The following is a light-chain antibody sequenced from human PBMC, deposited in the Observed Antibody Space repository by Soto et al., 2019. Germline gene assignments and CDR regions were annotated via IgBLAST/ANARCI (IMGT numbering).Light chain of an antibody. Sequence: QSVLTQPASVSGSPGQSINISCTGSSRDVGTYKYVSWYQQHPGKAPKLIIFEVSHRPSGVSDRFSGSKSGNTASLTISGLQAEDEADYSCSSYTTASYLEFGGGTKFT. J-gene: IGLJ2*01. V-gene: IGLV2-14*01. CDR3: SSYTTASYLE. CDR1: SRDVGTYKY. CDR2: EVS.